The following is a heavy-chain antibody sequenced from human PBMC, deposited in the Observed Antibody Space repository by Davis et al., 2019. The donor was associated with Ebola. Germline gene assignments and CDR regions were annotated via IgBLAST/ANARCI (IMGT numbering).Heavy chain of an antibody. CDR3: AKARGYGDYREFDY. CDR1: GFTFSSYA. V-gene: IGHV3-23*01. Sequence: GGSLRLSCAASGFTFSSYAMSWVRQAPGKGLEWVSAISGSGGSTYYADSVKGRFTISRDNAKNSLYLQMNSLRAEDTALYYCAKARGYGDYREFDYWGQGTLVTVSS. D-gene: IGHD4-17*01. J-gene: IGHJ4*02. CDR2: ISGSGGST.